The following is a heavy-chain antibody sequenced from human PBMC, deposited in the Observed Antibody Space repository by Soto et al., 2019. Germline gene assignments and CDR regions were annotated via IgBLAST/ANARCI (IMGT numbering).Heavy chain of an antibody. D-gene: IGHD2-15*01. CDR1: GGTFSSYA. V-gene: IGHV1-69*01. Sequence: QVQLVQSGAEVKKPGSSVKVSCKASGGTFSSYAISWVRQAPGQGLEWMGGIIPIFGTANYAQKFQGRVTITADESTSTAYMELSSLRSEDTAVYYCARDRMILGSCSGGSCFGWFDPWGQGTLVTVSS. CDR3: ARDRMILGSCSGGSCFGWFDP. CDR2: IIPIFGTA. J-gene: IGHJ5*02.